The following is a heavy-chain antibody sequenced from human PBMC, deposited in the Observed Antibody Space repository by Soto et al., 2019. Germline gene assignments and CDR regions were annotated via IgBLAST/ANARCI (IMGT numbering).Heavy chain of an antibody. CDR2: IIPIFGTA. CDR1: GGTFSSYA. D-gene: IGHD5-18*01. J-gene: IGHJ5*02. V-gene: IGHV1-69*06. Sequence: RASVKVSCKXSGGTFSSYAISWVRQAPGQGLEWMGGIIPIFGTANYAQKFQGRVTITADKSTSTAYMELSSLRSEDTAVYYCARSRGYSYGFPLYNWFDPWGQGTLVTVSS. CDR3: ARSRGYSYGFPLYNWFDP.